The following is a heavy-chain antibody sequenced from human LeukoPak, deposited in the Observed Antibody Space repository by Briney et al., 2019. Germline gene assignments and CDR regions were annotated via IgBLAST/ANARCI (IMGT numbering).Heavy chain of an antibody. J-gene: IGHJ3*02. CDR3: ARAKVVPARDAFDI. D-gene: IGHD2-2*01. Sequence: SETLSLTCTVSGGSISSGSYYWSWIRQPAGKGLEWIGRIYTSGSTNYNPSLKSRVTISVDTPKNQFSLKLSSVTAADTAVYYCARAKVVPARDAFDIWGQGTMVTVSS. CDR2: IYTSGST. CDR1: GGSISSGSYY. V-gene: IGHV4-61*02.